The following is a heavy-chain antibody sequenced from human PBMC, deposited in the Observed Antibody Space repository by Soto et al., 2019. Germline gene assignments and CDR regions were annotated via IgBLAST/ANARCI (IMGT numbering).Heavy chain of an antibody. Sequence: GASVKVSCKASGYTFTRYDINWVRQATGQGLEWMGWMNPNSGNTGYAQKFQGRVTMTRNTSISTAYMELSSLRSEDTAVYYCARVVEAAAGDYYYYYMDVWGKGTTVTVSS. CDR2: MNPNSGNT. CDR1: GYTFTRYD. D-gene: IGHD6-13*01. CDR3: ARVVEAAAGDYYYYYMDV. V-gene: IGHV1-8*01. J-gene: IGHJ6*03.